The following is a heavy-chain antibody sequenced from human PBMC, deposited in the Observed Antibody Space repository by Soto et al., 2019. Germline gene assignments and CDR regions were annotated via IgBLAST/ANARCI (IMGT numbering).Heavy chain of an antibody. CDR2: IKSKTDGGTT. J-gene: IGHJ4*02. CDR3: PARRRGVLFDY. CDR1: GFTFSNAW. D-gene: IGHD3-10*01. Sequence: GGSLRLSCAASGFTFSNAWMSWVRQAPGKGLEWVGRIKSKTDGGTTYYAAPVKGRFTISRDDSKNTLYLQMNSLKTEDTAVYYCPARRRGVLFDYWGQGTLVTVSS. V-gene: IGHV3-15*01.